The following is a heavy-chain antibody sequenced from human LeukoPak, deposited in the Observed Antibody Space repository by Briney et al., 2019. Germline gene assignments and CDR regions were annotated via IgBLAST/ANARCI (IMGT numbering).Heavy chain of an antibody. CDR3: ARFDKGYCSGGSCYSFDP. J-gene: IGHJ5*02. CDR1: GGSISSTSYY. CDR2: IYYSGST. D-gene: IGHD2-15*01. V-gene: IGHV4-61*01. Sequence: SETLSLTCIVSGGSISSTSYYWSWIRQPPGKGLEWIGYIYYSGSTNYNPSLKSRVTISVDTSKNQFSLKLSSVTAADTAVYYCARFDKGYCSGGSCYSFDPWGQGTLVTVSS.